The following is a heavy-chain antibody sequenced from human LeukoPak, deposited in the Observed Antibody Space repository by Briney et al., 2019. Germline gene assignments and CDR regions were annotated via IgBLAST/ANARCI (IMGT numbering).Heavy chain of an antibody. CDR2: ISYDGSNK. J-gene: IGHJ4*02. CDR3: AKVRHRLGELPIFDY. V-gene: IGHV3-30*18. Sequence: GGSLRLSCAASGFTFSSYGMHWVRQAPGKGLEWVAVISYDGSNKYYADSVKGRFTISRDNSKNTLYLQMNSLRAEDTAVYYCAKVRHRLGELPIFDYWGQGTLVTVSS. D-gene: IGHD1-26*01. CDR1: GFTFSSYG.